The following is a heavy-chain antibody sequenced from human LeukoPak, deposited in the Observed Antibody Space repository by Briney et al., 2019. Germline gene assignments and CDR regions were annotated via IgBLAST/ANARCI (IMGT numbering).Heavy chain of an antibody. D-gene: IGHD5-18*01. J-gene: IGHJ4*02. V-gene: IGHV3-53*01. CDR3: ARGRALGYSYGFNDFDY. CDR1: GFTVSSNY. CDR2: IYSGGST. Sequence: GGSLRLSCAASGFTVSSNYMSWVRQAPGKGLEWVSVIYSGGSTYYADSVEGRFTISRDNSKNTLYLQMNSLRAEDTAVYYCARGRALGYSYGFNDFDYWGQGTLVTVTS.